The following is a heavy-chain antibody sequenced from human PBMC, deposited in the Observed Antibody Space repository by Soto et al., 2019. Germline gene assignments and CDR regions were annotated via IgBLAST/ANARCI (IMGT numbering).Heavy chain of an antibody. CDR2: IIPIFGTA. Sequence: GASVKVSCKASGGTFSSYAISWVRQDPGQGLEWMGGIIPIFGTANYAQKFQGRVTITADESTSTAYMELSSLRSEDTAVYYCARGYYDSSGYYTRGYYGMDVWGQGTTVTVSS. D-gene: IGHD3-22*01. CDR1: GGTFSSYA. CDR3: ARGYYDSSGYYTRGYYGMDV. V-gene: IGHV1-69*13. J-gene: IGHJ6*02.